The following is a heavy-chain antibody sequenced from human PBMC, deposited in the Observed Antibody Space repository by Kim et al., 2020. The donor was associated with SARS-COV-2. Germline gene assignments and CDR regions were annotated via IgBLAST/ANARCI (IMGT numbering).Heavy chain of an antibody. CDR3: ARLYRGSYWGGGNYFDY. Sequence: SETLSLTCTVSGGSISSYYWSWIRQPPGKGLEWIGYAYYTGSTNYNPSLKSRVTISVDTSKNQFSLKLSSVTAADTAVYYCARLYRGSYWGGGNYFDYWGQGTLVTVSS. CDR2: AYYTGST. D-gene: IGHD1-26*01. CDR1: GGSISSYY. J-gene: IGHJ4*02. V-gene: IGHV4-59*08.